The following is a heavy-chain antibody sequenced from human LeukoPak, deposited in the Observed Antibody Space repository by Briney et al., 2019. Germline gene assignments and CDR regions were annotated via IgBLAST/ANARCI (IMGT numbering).Heavy chain of an antibody. CDR2: ISSSSSYI. Sequence: PGGSLRLSCAASGFPFSRYSMNWVRQAPGKGLEWVSSISSSSSYIYYADSVKGRFTISRDNAKNSLYLQMNSLRAEDTAVYYCARCTGMAYGMDVWGQGTTVTVSS. CDR3: ARCTGMAYGMDV. J-gene: IGHJ6*02. D-gene: IGHD5-18*01. CDR1: GFPFSRYS. V-gene: IGHV3-21*01.